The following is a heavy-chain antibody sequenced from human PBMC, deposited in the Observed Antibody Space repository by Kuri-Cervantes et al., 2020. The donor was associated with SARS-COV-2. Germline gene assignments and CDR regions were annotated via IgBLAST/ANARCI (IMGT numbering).Heavy chain of an antibody. CDR2: ASYNGAT. CDR1: GDSITNYY. D-gene: IGHD3/OR15-3a*01. Sequence: SETLSPTCTVSGDSITNYYLTWIRQPPGKGLEWIGYASYNGATAYNPSLKSRVTMSLDTSKNQFSLRLSSVTAADTAVYYCSGRVDFSSVDYWGQGTLVTVSS. CDR3: SGRVDFSSVDY. J-gene: IGHJ4*02. V-gene: IGHV4-59*01.